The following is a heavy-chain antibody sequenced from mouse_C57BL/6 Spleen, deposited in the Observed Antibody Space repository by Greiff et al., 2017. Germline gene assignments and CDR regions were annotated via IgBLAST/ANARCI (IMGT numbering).Heavy chain of an antibody. CDR1: GYSFTSYY. V-gene: IGHV1-66*01. CDR3: ARSLRLYEDAMDY. J-gene: IGHJ4*01. Sequence: QVQLQQSGPELVKPGASVKISCKASGYSFTSYYIHWVKQRPGQGLEWIGWIYPGSGNTKYNEKFKGKATLTADTSSSTAYMQLSSLTSEDSAVYYCARSLRLYEDAMDYWGQGTSVTVSS. D-gene: IGHD1-1*01. CDR2: IYPGSGNT.